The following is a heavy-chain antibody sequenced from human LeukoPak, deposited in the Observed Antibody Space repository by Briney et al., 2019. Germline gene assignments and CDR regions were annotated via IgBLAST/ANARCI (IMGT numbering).Heavy chain of an antibody. D-gene: IGHD1-1*01. Sequence: GGSLRLSCAASGFTISGHWMAWVRQAPGKGLEWVADINTDGSERYYVDSVRGRFTISRDNSKNTLYLQMNSLSAEDTAVYYCAKSLNWNDAGLPYAAFDIWGQGTMVTVSS. CDR2: INTDGSER. CDR3: AKSLNWNDAGLPYAAFDI. J-gene: IGHJ3*02. V-gene: IGHV3-7*01. CDR1: GFTISGHW.